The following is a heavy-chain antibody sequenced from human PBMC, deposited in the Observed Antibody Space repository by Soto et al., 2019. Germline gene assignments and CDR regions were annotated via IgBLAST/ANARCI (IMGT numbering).Heavy chain of an antibody. V-gene: IGHV1-2*02. D-gene: IGHD6-13*01. CDR1: GYTFTGYY. CDR2: INPNSGGT. Sequence: QVQLVQSGAEVKKPGASVKVSCKASGYTFTGYYMHWVRQAPGQGLEWMGWINPNSGGTNYAQKFQGRVTMTRDTSISTAYMELSRLRSDDTAVYYCARGKCRYSSSWCVFDYWGQGTLVTVSS. CDR3: ARGKCRYSSSWCVFDY. J-gene: IGHJ4*02.